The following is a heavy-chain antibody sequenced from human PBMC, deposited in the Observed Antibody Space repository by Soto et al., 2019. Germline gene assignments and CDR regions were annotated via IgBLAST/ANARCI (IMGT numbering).Heavy chain of an antibody. Sequence: GSLRLSCAASGFTFSDYYMSWIRQAPGKGLEWISYISSSSSYTKYADSVKGRFTISRDNAKNSLYLQMNSLRAEDTAVYYCARTTYYYDSSNYLNWFDSWGQGTLVTVSS. CDR3: ARTTYYYDSSNYLNWFDS. CDR2: ISSSSSYT. V-gene: IGHV3-11*03. J-gene: IGHJ5*01. D-gene: IGHD3-22*01. CDR1: GFTFSDYY.